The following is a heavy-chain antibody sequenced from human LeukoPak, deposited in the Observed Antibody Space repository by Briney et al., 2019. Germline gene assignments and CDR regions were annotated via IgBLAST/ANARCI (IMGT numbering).Heavy chain of an antibody. Sequence: SETLSLTCSVSGGSISGHYWTWIRQPAGKGLEWIGRVYTSGSTHYNPSLKTRLTMSVDTSKNQFSLKLSSVTAADTAVYYCARLITGATTAFDIWGQGTMVTVSS. D-gene: IGHD1-7*01. CDR3: ARLITGATTAFDI. V-gene: IGHV4-4*07. CDR2: VYTSGST. J-gene: IGHJ3*02. CDR1: GGSISGHY.